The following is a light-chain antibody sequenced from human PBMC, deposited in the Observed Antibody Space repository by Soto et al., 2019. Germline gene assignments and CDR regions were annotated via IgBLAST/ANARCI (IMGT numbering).Light chain of an antibody. CDR3: QQYSCPLNT. J-gene: IGKJ5*01. Sequence: DIQMTQSPASLSSSVGDRVTISCRTSQTVDNYLNWYQQTPGKAPQLLISAASTLQSGVPSRFSGSGARTVFTITISFVQAEALASYCCQQYSCPLNTFGQGTRLEI. CDR2: AAS. V-gene: IGKV1-39*01. CDR1: QTVDNY.